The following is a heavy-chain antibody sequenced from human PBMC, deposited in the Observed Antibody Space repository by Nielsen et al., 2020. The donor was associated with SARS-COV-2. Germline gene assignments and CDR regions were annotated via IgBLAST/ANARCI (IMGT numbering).Heavy chain of an antibody. CDR2: IGFDGRKR. V-gene: IGHV3-30*18. Sequence: GGSLRLSCAASRFTFKNYAMSWVRQAPGKGLEWVAAIGFDGRKRYYADSVKGRFTISRDNSKNTLYLQMNSLRVEDTAVYYCAKTEGLDFWGQGTLVTVSS. J-gene: IGHJ4*02. CDR1: RFTFKNYA. CDR3: AKTEGLDF.